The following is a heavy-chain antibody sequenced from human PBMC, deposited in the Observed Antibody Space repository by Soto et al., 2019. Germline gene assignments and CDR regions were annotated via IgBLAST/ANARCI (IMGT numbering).Heavy chain of an antibody. CDR1: GGTFSSYA. Sequence: SVKVSCKASGGTFSSYAISWVRQAPGQGLEWMGGIISIFGTANYAQKFQGRVTITADESTSTAYMELSSLRSEDTAVYYCARDLSYGPGYFDYWGQGTLVTVSS. J-gene: IGHJ4*02. V-gene: IGHV1-69*13. CDR3: ARDLSYGPGYFDY. D-gene: IGHD5-18*01. CDR2: IISIFGTA.